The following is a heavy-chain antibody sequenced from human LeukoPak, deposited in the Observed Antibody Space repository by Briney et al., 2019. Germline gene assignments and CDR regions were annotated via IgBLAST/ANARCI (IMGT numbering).Heavy chain of an antibody. Sequence: GGSLRLSCAASGFTFSSYWMHWVRQAPGKGLVWGSRINSDGSRTSYADSVKGRFTISRDNAKNTVYLQMNSLRVEDTAVYYCARGEYSYGPFDYWGQGTLVTVSS. J-gene: IGHJ4*02. CDR1: GFTFSSYW. CDR3: ARGEYSYGPFDY. D-gene: IGHD5-18*01. V-gene: IGHV3-74*01. CDR2: INSDGSRT.